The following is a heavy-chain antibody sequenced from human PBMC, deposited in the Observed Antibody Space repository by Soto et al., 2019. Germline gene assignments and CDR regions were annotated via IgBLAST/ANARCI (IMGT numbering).Heavy chain of an antibody. D-gene: IGHD3-22*01. CDR1: GDTFSSYA. J-gene: IGHJ6*02. V-gene: IGHV1-69*01. CDR2: IIPIFGTA. CDR3: ARYGSGYRSRASPMDV. Sequence: QVQLVQSGAEVKKPGSSVKVSCKASGDTFSSYAISWVRQAPGQGLEWMGGIIPIFGTANYAQKFQGRVTLTADESTSTAYMELSSLRSEDTAVYYCARYGSGYRSRASPMDVWGQGTTVTVSS.